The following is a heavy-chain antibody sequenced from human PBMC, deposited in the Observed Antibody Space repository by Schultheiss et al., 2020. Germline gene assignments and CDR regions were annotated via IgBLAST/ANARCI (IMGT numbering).Heavy chain of an antibody. D-gene: IGHD6-19*01. CDR1: GGSISSSSYY. J-gene: IGHJ4*02. V-gene: IGHV4-39*01. Sequence: SETLSLTFTVSGGSISSSSYYWGWIRQPPGKGLEWIGSIYYSGSTYYNPSLKSRVTISVDTSKNQFSLKLSSVTAADTAVYYCASTLTPRRQWLVPLFYWGQGTLVTVSS. CDR3: ASTLTPRRQWLVPLFY. CDR2: IYYSGST.